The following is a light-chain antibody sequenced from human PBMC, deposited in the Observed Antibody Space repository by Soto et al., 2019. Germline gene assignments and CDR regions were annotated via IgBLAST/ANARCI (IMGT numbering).Light chain of an antibody. Sequence: EIVLTQSPGTLSLSPGDRATLFCRASQSVSNSYLAWYHQKPGQAPRLLIYGASVRVTGIPDRFSGSGSGTDFPLTISRLEPEDFAVYYCQLYGSSPPFTFGPGTKVDIK. CDR1: QSVSNSY. CDR3: QLYGSSPPFT. CDR2: GAS. J-gene: IGKJ3*01. V-gene: IGKV3-20*01.